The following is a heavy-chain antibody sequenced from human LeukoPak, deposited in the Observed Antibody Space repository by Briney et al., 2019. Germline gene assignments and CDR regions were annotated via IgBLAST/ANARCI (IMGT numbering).Heavy chain of an antibody. CDR3: AKDSDYYHSSGYYYAYFQH. CDR1: GFTFSSYG. D-gene: IGHD3-22*01. Sequence: GRSLRLACAASGFTFSSYGMHWVRQAPGKGLEWVSYISSSSSTIYYADSVKGRFTISRENAKNSLYLQMNSLRDEDTAVYYCAKDSDYYHSSGYYYAYFQHWGQGTLVTVSS. V-gene: IGHV3-48*02. J-gene: IGHJ1*01. CDR2: ISSSSSTI.